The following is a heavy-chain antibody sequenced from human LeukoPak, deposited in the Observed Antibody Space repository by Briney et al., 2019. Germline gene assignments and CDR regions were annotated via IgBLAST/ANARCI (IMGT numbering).Heavy chain of an antibody. V-gene: IGHV4-61*02. Sequence: SSETLSLTCTVSGGSISSGSYYWSWIRQPAGKGLEWIGRIYTSGSTNYNPSLKSRVTISVDTSKNQFSLKLSSVTAADTAVYYCARDWDYYDSGGYTNRGQGTLVTVSS. CDR1: GGSISSGSYY. J-gene: IGHJ4*02. D-gene: IGHD3-22*01. CDR3: ARDWDYYDSGGYTN. CDR2: IYTSGST.